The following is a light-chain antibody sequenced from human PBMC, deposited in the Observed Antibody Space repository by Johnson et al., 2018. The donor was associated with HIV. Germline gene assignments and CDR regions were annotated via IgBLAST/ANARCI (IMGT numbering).Light chain of an antibody. CDR3: GTWDSSLSAFYV. V-gene: IGLV1-51*02. CDR2: ENN. CDR1: SSNIGNNY. Sequence: LTQPPSVSAAPGQKVTISCSGSSSNIGNNYVSWYQQLPGTAPKLLIYENNKRPSGIPDRFSGSKSGTSATLGITGLQTGDEADYYCGTWDSSLSAFYVFGTGTKVTV. J-gene: IGLJ1*01.